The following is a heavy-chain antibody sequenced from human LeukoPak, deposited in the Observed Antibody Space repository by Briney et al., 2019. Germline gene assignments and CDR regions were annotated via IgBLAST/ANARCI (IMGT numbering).Heavy chain of an antibody. D-gene: IGHD3-10*01. CDR3: ATSFRAVNWFDP. J-gene: IGHJ5*02. Sequence: GASVKVSCKASGYTFTRYYMNWVRQAPGQGLGWMGIINPSGGSTNYAQKFQGRVTMTRDTSTSTIYMEVSSLRSEDTAVYYCATSFRAVNWFDPWGQGTLVTVSS. V-gene: IGHV1-46*01. CDR2: INPSGGST. CDR1: GYTFTRYY.